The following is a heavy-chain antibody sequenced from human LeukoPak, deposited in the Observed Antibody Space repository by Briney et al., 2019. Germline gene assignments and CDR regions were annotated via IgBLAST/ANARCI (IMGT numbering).Heavy chain of an antibody. CDR2: IVASYEGT. J-gene: IGHJ5*02. CDR1: GFTFSNYA. V-gene: IGHV3-23*01. Sequence: GGSLRLSCAASGFTFSNYAMMWVRQPPGKGLEWVSSIVASYEGTFYANSVKGRFTITRDNSKSTLSLQMNSLRAEDTGVYYCAKGKAGGLVDLFDPWGQGTLVTVSS. CDR3: AKGKAGGLVDLFDP. D-gene: IGHD3/OR15-3a*01.